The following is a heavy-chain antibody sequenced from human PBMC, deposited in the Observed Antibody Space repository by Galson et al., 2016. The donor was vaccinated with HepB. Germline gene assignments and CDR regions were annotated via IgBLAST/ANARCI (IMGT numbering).Heavy chain of an antibody. CDR1: GDSISSYF. D-gene: IGHD3-10*01. CDR2: XXXAGXT. Sequence: LSLTCTVSGDSISSYFWSWIRQPAGKGLXXXGRXXXAGXTNYNXXLKSRVTISVDTSXTQFSLXLSSVTAXDTAVYYCAKQGDGEGVGLDYWGQGTLVTVSS. J-gene: IGHJ4*02. CDR3: AKQGDGEGVGLDY. V-gene: IGHV4-4*07.